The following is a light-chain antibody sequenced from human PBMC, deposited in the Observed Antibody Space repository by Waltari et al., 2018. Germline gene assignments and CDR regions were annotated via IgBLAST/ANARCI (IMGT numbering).Light chain of an antibody. J-gene: IGLJ2*01. CDR3: QVWHSTFDHPV. V-gene: IGLV3-21*02. CDR2: DDS. Sequence: YVLTQSPSVSVAPGQTATITCGGIKIESQPVHWYQRKPGQAPVLVVYDDSARPSGIPDRFSGSNSGDPATLTISRVEAGDEADYYCQVWHSTFDHPVFGGGTKLTVL. CDR1: KIESQP.